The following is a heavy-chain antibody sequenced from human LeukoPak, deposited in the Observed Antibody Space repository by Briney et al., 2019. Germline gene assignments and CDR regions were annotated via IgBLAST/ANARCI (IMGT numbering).Heavy chain of an antibody. V-gene: IGHV4-39*07. J-gene: IGHJ4*02. CDR3: ARVQSMDYVWGTYRSTTRGRIDY. CDR2: ISYSGST. CDR1: GGSISSSSYF. D-gene: IGHD3-16*02. Sequence: PSETLSLTCTVSGGSISSSSYFWGWIRQPPGKGLEWIGSISYSGSTYYNPSLKSRVTISVDTSKNQFSLKLTSVTAADTAVYNCARVQSMDYVWGTYRSTTRGRIDYWGQGSLVTVSS.